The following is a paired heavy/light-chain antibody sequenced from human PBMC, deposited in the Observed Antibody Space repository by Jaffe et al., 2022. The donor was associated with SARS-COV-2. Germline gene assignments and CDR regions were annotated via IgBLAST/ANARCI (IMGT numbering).Light chain of an antibody. CDR2: KAS. Sequence: DIQMTQSPSTLSASVGDRVTITCRASQIINSWLAWYQQKPGKAPKLLIWKASYLETMVPSRFSGSGSGTEFTLTISSLQPEDFATYYCLQSFTYPWTFGPGTKVEIK. J-gene: IGKJ1*01. V-gene: IGKV1-5*03. CDR1: QIINSW. CDR3: LQSFTYPWT.
Heavy chain of an antibody. CDR1: GYNFAKYW. Sequence: EVQLVQSGAEVKKPGESLKISCEGSGYNFAKYWIAWVRQMPGKGLELMGIIYPGDSETRYSPSFQGQVTISADKSLNTAYLQWSSLRASDTAMYYCARPFSSGSPGPGESWGQGTLVTVSS. V-gene: IGHV5-51*01. J-gene: IGHJ5*02. CDR2: IYPGDSET. D-gene: IGHD6-6*01. CDR3: ARPFSSGSPGPGES.